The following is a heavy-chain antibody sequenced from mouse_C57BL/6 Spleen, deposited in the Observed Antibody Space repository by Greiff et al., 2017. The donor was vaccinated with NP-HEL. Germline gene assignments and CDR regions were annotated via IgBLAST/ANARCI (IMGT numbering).Heavy chain of an antibody. J-gene: IGHJ4*01. CDR1: GFTFSDYG. CDR3: ASQITTVVAYYYAMDY. Sequence: EVKLVESGGGLVKPGGSLKLSCAASGFTFSDYGMHWVRQAPEKGLEWVAYISSGSSTIYYADTVKGRFTISRDNAKNTLFLQMTSLRSEDTAMYYCASQITTVVAYYYAMDYWGQGTSVTVSS. CDR2: ISSGSSTI. D-gene: IGHD1-1*01. V-gene: IGHV5-17*01.